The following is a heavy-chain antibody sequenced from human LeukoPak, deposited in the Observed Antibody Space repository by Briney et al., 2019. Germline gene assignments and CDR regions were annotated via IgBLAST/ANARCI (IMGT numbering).Heavy chain of an antibody. J-gene: IGHJ4*02. CDR1: GFTFNSYN. D-gene: IGHD3-22*01. CDR2: ISSSSSII. V-gene: IGHV3-48*01. Sequence: GGSLRLSCGASGFTFNSYNMNWVRQAPGKGLEWVSYISSSSSIIYYTDSVKGRFTISRDNAKNSLYLQMDSLRAEDTAMYFCAGDDSSGYFFDFWGQGTLVTVSS. CDR3: AGDDSSGYFFDF.